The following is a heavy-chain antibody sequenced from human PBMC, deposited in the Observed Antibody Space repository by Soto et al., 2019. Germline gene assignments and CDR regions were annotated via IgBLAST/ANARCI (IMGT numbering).Heavy chain of an antibody. V-gene: IGHV4-30-4*01. J-gene: IGHJ6*02. CDR1: GGSISSGDYY. CDR3: ARGGGYSYGNDFDYYYGMDV. D-gene: IGHD5-18*01. CDR2: IYYSGST. Sequence: SETLSLTCTVSGGSISSGDYYWSWIRQPPGKGLEWIGYIYYSGSTYYNPSLKSRVTISVDTSKNQFSLKLSSVTAADTAVYYCARGGGYSYGNDFDYYYGMDVRGQGTTVT.